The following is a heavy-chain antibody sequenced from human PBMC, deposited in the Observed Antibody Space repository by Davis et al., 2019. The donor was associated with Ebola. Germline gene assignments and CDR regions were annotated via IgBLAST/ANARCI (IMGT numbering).Heavy chain of an antibody. D-gene: IGHD3-22*01. CDR2: INAGNGNT. CDR1: GYTFTSYA. J-gene: IGHJ4*02. Sequence: ASVKVSCKASGYTFTSYAMHWVRQAPGQRLEWMGWINAGNGNTKYSQKFQGRVTITRGTSASTAYMELSSLRSEDTAVYYCARGLRNTMIVVAIKSSFDYWGQGTLVTVSS. CDR3: ARGLRNTMIVVAIKSSFDY. V-gene: IGHV1-3*01.